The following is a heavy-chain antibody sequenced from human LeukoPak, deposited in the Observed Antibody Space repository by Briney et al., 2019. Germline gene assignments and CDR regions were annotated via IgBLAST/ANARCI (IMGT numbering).Heavy chain of an antibody. J-gene: IGHJ3*01. V-gene: IGHV5-51*01. CDR2: VYPGDSDT. CDR3: ARLDGFDV. Sequence: HGEPLQISCKGSGYRLATYWIGWVRQLPGKGLEWMGIVYPGDSDTRYSPSFQGQVTISADKSISTAYLQWSSLKASDTAMYYCARLDGFDVWGQGTMVTVSS. CDR1: GYRLATYW.